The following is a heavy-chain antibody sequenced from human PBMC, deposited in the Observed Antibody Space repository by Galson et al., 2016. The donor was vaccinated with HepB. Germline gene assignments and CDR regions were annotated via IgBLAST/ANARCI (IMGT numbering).Heavy chain of an antibody. Sequence: SLRLSCAASGFNVSSTYMTWVRQAPGKGLEWVSVIYSGGGTYYAGSVKGRFTISRDNPRNTLYLQMTSLRAEDTAVYYCARRVRGIIINGLVDIWGQGTMVAVSS. V-gene: IGHV3-53*01. J-gene: IGHJ3*02. D-gene: IGHD3-10*01. CDR2: IYSGGGT. CDR3: ARRVRGIIINGLVDI. CDR1: GFNVSSTY.